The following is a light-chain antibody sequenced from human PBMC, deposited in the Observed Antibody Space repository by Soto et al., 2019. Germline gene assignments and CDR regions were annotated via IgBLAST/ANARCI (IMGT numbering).Light chain of an antibody. V-gene: IGKV1-5*03. J-gene: IGKJ1*01. CDR3: QQYDTYWT. Sequence: DIQMTQSPSTLSASVGDRVTIPCRASQSIGNWLAWYQQKPGKAPKLLIYKASSLESGVPSRFSGSGSGTEFTLTISGLQPDDFATYYCQQYDTYWTFGQGAKVDIK. CDR1: QSIGNW. CDR2: KAS.